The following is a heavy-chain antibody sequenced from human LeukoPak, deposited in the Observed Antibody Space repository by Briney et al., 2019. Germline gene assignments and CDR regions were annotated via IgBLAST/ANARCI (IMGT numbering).Heavy chain of an antibody. D-gene: IGHD5-18*01. CDR3: ARTLKEGYSYGSYYFDY. CDR2: INHSGST. CDR1: GGSFSGYY. J-gene: IGHJ4*02. V-gene: IGHV4-34*01. Sequence: PSETLSLTCAVYGGSFSGYYWSWIRQPPRKGLEWIGEINHSGSTNYNPSLKSRVTISVDTSKNQFSLKLSSVTAADTAVYYCARTLKEGYSYGSYYFDYWGQGTLVTVSS.